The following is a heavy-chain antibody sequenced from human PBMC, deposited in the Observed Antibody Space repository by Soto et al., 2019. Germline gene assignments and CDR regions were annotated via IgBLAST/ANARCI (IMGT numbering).Heavy chain of an antibody. CDR3: ARGGRGYYGSGSYYFFDY. D-gene: IGHD3-10*01. CDR2: IYYSGST. V-gene: IGHV4-30-4*01. Sequence: PSETLSLTCTVSGGSISSGDYYWSWIRQPPGKGLEWIGYIYYSGSTYYNPSLKSRVTISVDTSKNQFSLKLSSVTAADTAVYYCARGGRGYYGSGSYYFFDYWGQGTLVTVSS. CDR1: GGSISSGDYY. J-gene: IGHJ4*02.